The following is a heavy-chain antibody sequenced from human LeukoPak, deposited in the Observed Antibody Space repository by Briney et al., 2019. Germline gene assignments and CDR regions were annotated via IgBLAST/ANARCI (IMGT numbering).Heavy chain of an antibody. J-gene: IGHJ3*02. D-gene: IGHD3-16*01. Sequence: SGTLSLTCTVSGGSISSSSYYWGWIRQPPGKGLEWIGSIYFTGTTLYNPSLTSRVTISVDTSKNQFSLRLNSVTAADTAVYYCARQLGAYSYPFDIWGQGTKVTVSS. V-gene: IGHV4-39*01. CDR2: IYFTGTT. CDR1: GGSISSSSYY. CDR3: ARQLGAYSYPFDI.